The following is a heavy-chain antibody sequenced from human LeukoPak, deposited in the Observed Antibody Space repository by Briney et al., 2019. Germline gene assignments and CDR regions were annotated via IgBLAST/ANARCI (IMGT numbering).Heavy chain of an antibody. CDR2: IHYSGST. D-gene: IGHD3-10*01. J-gene: IGHJ5*02. CDR3: ARDRVRGTITYAGFDP. V-gene: IGHV4-31*03. Sequence: SETLSLTCTVSGGSISSGGYYWSWIRQHPGKGLEWIGYIHYSGSTYYNPSLKSRVNISIDTSKNQFYLKLSSVTAADTAVYYCARDRVRGTITYAGFDPWGQGTLVTVSS. CDR1: GGSISSGGYY.